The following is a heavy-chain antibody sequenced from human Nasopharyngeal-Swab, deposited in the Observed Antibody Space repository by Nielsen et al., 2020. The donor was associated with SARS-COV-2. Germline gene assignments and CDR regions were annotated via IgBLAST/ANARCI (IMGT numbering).Heavy chain of an antibody. CDR2: INHSGSI. Sequence: GSLRLSCAVYGGSFGDYYWTWIRQTPGKGLAWVGEINHSGSINYNPSLKSRLTISLDTSERQLFLKLTSVTAADTAVYYCARAGPYDYWSGRNHLDVWGPGTTVTVSS. CDR1: GGSFGDYY. V-gene: IGHV4-34*01. D-gene: IGHD3-3*01. J-gene: IGHJ6*02. CDR3: ARAGPYDYWSGRNHLDV.